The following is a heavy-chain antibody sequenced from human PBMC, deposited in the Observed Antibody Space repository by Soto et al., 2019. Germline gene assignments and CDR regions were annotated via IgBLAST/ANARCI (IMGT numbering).Heavy chain of an antibody. D-gene: IGHD2-2*01. J-gene: IGHJ6*02. CDR3: ARGGLPAAMPYYYYGMDV. CDR2: IYYSGST. V-gene: IGHV4-31*01. CDR1: GGSISSGGYY. Sequence: QVQLQESGPGLVKPSQTLSLTCTVSGGSISSGGYYWSWIRQHPGKGLEWIGYIYYSGSTYYTPSLTSPVNSSGDTSKNLISLELSSVTAADTAVYYCARGGLPAAMPYYYYGMDVWGQGTTVTVSS.